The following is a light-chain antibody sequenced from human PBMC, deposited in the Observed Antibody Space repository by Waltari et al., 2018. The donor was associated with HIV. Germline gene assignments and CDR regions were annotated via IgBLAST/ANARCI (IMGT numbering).Light chain of an antibody. CDR1: SSNIGSTY. V-gene: IGLV1-47*01. CDR2: RNN. CDR3: AAWDDSLSGYV. J-gene: IGLJ1*01. Sequence: QSVLTQPPSASGTPGQRVTIPCSGSSSNIGSTYVYWYQQLPGTAPKLLIYRNNQRPSGVPDRFSGSKSGTSASLAISGLRSEDEAEYYCAAWDDSLSGYVFGTGTKVTVL.